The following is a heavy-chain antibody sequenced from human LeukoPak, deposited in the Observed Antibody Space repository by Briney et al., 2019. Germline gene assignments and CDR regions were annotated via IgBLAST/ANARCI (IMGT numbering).Heavy chain of an antibody. J-gene: IGHJ4*02. CDR3: AKDYGDYGGFDY. CDR2: ISGSGGST. V-gene: IGHV3-23*01. Sequence: GGSLRLSCAASGFTFSSYAMSWVRQAPGKGLEWVSAISGSGGSTYYADSVKGRFTISRDNSKNTLYLQMNSLRAEDTAAYYCAKDYGDYGGFDYWGQGTLVTVSS. CDR1: GFTFSSYA. D-gene: IGHD4-17*01.